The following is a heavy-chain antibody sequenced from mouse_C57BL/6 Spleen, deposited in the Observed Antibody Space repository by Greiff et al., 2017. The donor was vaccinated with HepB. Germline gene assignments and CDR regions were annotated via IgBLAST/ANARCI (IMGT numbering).Heavy chain of an antibody. CDR1: GFTFSSYT. Sequence: EVQLVESGGGLVKPGGSLKLSCAASGFTFSSYTMSWVRQTPEKRLEWVATISGGGGNTYYPDSVKGRFTISRDNAKNTLYLQMSSLRSKDTALYYCARQYGNSRYLDVRGTGTTVTVTS. V-gene: IGHV5-9*01. D-gene: IGHD2-10*02. CDR3: ARQYGNSRYLDV. CDR2: ISGGGGNT. J-gene: IGHJ1*03.